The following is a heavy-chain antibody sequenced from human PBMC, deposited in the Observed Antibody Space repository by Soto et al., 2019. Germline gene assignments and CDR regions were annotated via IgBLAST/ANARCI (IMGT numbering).Heavy chain of an antibody. CDR2: ISAYNGNT. CDR3: ARDFHSRVPLSYYYDSSGPNGAFDI. V-gene: IGHV1-18*01. Sequence: ASVKVSCKASGYTFTSYGISWVRQAPGQGLEWMGWISAYNGNTNYAQKLQGRVTMTTDTSTSTAYMELRSLRSDDTAVYYCARDFHSRVPLSYYYDSSGPNGAFDIWGQGTMVTVSS. CDR1: GYTFTSYG. J-gene: IGHJ3*02. D-gene: IGHD3-22*01.